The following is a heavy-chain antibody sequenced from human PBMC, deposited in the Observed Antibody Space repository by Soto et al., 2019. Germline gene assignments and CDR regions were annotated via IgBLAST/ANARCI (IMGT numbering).Heavy chain of an antibody. J-gene: IGHJ5*02. V-gene: IGHV1-3*01. CDR2: FNAGNGNT. CDR1: GYTFTSYA. CDR3: ARVYGSGTHPGTNWFDP. Sequence: ASVKVSCKASGYTFTSYAMHWVRQAPGQRLEWMGWFNAGNGNTKYSQKFQGRVTITRDTSASTAYMELSSLRSEDTAVYYCARVYGSGTHPGTNWFDPWGQGTLVTVSS. D-gene: IGHD3-10*01.